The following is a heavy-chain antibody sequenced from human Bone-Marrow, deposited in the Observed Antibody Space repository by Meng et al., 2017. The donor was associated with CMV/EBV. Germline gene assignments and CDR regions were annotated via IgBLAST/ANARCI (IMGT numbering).Heavy chain of an antibody. CDR3: ARNPGTDAFDI. J-gene: IGHJ3*02. V-gene: IGHV3-21*01. CDR1: GFTFSSYS. D-gene: IGHD3-10*01. Sequence: GGSLRLSCVASGFTFSSYSMNWVRQAPGKGLEWVSSISTSSSYIYYGDSVKGRFTISRDNAKNSLYLQMNSLRAEDTAVYYCARNPGTDAFDIWGQGTKVTVSS. CDR2: ISTSSSYI.